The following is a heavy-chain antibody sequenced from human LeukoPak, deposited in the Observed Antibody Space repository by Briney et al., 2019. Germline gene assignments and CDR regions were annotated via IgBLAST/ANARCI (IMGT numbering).Heavy chain of an antibody. J-gene: IGHJ6*02. CDR3: ARDRCSSTSCQTNYYYGMDV. V-gene: IGHV1-69*13. D-gene: IGHD2-2*01. Sequence: SVNVSCTASGGTFSSYAISWVRQAPGQGLEWMGGIIPIFGTANYAQKFQGRVTITADESTSTAYMELSSLRSEDTAVYYCARDRCSSTSCQTNYYYGMDVWGQGTTVTVSS. CDR2: IIPIFGTA. CDR1: GGTFSSYA.